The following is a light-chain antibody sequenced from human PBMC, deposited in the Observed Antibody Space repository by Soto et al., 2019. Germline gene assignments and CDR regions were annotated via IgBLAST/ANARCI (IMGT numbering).Light chain of an antibody. CDR3: QHYGISPWT. J-gene: IGKJ1*01. Sequence: EIVLTQSPGTLSLSPGERATLSCRASESVMNNYLAWYQHKAGQAPRLLIYGASSRATGIPDKFSGSASGTDFTLTISRLEPEDFAVYYCQHYGISPWTFGQGTKVEIK. CDR2: GAS. V-gene: IGKV3-20*01. CDR1: ESVMNNY.